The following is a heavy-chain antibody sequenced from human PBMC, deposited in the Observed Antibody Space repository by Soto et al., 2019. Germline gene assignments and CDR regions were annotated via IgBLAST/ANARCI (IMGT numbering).Heavy chain of an antibody. CDR3: ASYSSSWYGYYYYGMDV. Sequence: QVQLVQSGAEVKKPGASVKVSCKASGYTFTSYDINWVRQATGQGLEWMGWMNPNSGNTGYAQKFQGRVTMTRNTSISTAYMELGSLRSEDTAVYYCASYSSSWYGYYYYGMDVWGQGTTVTVSS. V-gene: IGHV1-8*01. CDR2: MNPNSGNT. CDR1: GYTFTSYD. J-gene: IGHJ6*02. D-gene: IGHD6-13*01.